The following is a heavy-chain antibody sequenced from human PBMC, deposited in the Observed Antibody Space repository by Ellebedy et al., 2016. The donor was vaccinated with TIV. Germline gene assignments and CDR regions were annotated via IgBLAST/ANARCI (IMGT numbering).Heavy chain of an antibody. CDR2: FLPMFGTA. Sequence: ASVKVSCKASGYIFTNYYMHWVRQAPGQGLEWIGAFLPMFGTATSAQMFQGRVTITADESMTTAYMDLSSLRSEDTAVYYCARVRWATVARGVPFHYGMDVWGQGSTVTVTS. CDR1: GYIFTNYY. CDR3: ARVRWATVARGVPFHYGMDV. J-gene: IGHJ6*02. D-gene: IGHD3-10*01. V-gene: IGHV1-69*13.